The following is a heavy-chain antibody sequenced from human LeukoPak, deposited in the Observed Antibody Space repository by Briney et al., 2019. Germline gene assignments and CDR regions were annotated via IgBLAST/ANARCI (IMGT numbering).Heavy chain of an antibody. V-gene: IGHV1-8*01. D-gene: IGHD3-3*01. CDR3: ARVERITIFGVVSYFFDY. CDR2: MNPNSGNT. J-gene: IGHJ4*02. Sequence: DSVKVSCKASGYTFTSYDINWVRQATGQGIEWMGWMNPNSGNTGYAQKFQGRVTMTRNTSISTAYMELSSLRSEDTAVYYCARVERITIFGVVSYFFDYWGQGTLVTVSS. CDR1: GYTFTSYD.